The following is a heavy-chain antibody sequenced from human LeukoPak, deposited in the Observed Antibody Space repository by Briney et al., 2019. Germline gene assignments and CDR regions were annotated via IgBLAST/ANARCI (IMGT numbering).Heavy chain of an antibody. CDR2: INTDGSST. J-gene: IGHJ4*02. D-gene: IGHD2-8*01. Sequence: PGGSLSLSCAASGLTFSSYWMHWVRQAPGKGLVWVSRINTDGSSTSYADSVKGRFTISRDNAKNTLYLQMNSLRAEDTAVYYCARDYCTNGVCYGYYLDYWGQGTLVTVSS. CDR3: ARDYCTNGVCYGYYLDY. V-gene: IGHV3-74*01. CDR1: GLTFSSYW.